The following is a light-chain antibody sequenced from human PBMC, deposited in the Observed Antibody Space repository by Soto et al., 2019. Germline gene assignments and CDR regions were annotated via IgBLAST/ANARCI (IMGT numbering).Light chain of an antibody. CDR3: QHYNSYSEA. V-gene: IGKV1-5*01. CDR1: QSIGRW. Sequence: DIQMTQSPSTLSASVGDRVTITCRASQSIGRWLAWYQQKPGKAPKLLIYDASSLESGVPSRFAGSGSGTEFTLTISGLQPDDFATYYCQHYNSYSEAFXQGTKVDIK. CDR2: DAS. J-gene: IGKJ1*01.